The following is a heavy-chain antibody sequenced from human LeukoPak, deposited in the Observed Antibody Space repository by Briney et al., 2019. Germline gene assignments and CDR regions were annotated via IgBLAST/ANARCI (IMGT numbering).Heavy chain of an antibody. CDR1: GGSISSGGYS. CDR3: ARRLQYYYGSGSLGAYCYYNGMDV. D-gene: IGHD3-10*01. Sequence: PSETLSLTCAVSGGSISSGGYSWSWIRQPPGKGLEWIGYIYHSGSTYYNPSLKSRVTISVNRSKNQFSLKLRSVTAADTGVYYCARRLQYYYGSGSLGAYCYYNGMDVWGQGTTVTVSS. V-gene: IGHV4-30-2*02. CDR2: IYHSGST. J-gene: IGHJ6*02.